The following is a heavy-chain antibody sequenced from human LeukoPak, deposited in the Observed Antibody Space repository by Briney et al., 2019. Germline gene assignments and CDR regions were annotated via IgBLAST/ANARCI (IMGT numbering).Heavy chain of an antibody. CDR3: AKSGLSSGWYPYDN. Sequence: GGSLRLSCVASGFTFSSYGMHWVRQAPGKGLEWRAVISHDGNNKYYADSVRGRFTLSRDNSKNTLYLQMNSLRAEDTAVYYCAKSGLSSGWYPYDNWGQGALVTVSS. CDR1: GFTFSSYG. J-gene: IGHJ4*02. D-gene: IGHD6-19*01. CDR2: ISHDGNNK. V-gene: IGHV3-30*18.